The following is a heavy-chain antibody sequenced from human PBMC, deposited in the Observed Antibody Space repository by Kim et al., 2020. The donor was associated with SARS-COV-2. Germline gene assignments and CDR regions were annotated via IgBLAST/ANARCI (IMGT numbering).Heavy chain of an antibody. J-gene: IGHJ4*02. Sequence: SETLSLTCTVSGGSVSSGSYYWSWIRQPPGKGLEWIGYIYYSGSTNYNPSLKSRVTISVDTSKNQFSLKLSSVTAADTAVYYCASVVVPAATIAETDYWGQGTLVTVSS. CDR2: IYYSGST. D-gene: IGHD2-2*01. CDR1: GGSVSSGSYY. CDR3: ASVVVPAATIAETDY. V-gene: IGHV4-61*01.